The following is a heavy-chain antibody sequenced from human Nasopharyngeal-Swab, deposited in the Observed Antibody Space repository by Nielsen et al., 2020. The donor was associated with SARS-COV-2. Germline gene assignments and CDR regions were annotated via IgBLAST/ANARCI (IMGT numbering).Heavy chain of an antibody. CDR3: AKGVLTGYRSYNWFDP. D-gene: IGHD3-9*01. CDR2: ISWNSGSI. J-gene: IGHJ5*02. V-gene: IGHV3-9*01. Sequence: GGSLRLSCAASGFTFDDYAMHWVRQAPGKGLEWVSGISWNSGSIGYADSVKGRFTISRDNAKNSLYLQMNSLRAEDTAVYYCAKGVLTGYRSYNWFDPWGQGTLVTVSS. CDR1: GFTFDDYA.